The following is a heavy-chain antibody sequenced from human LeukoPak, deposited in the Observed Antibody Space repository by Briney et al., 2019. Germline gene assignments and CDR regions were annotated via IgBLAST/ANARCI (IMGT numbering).Heavy chain of an antibody. J-gene: IGHJ5*02. CDR1: GYTFTSYG. V-gene: IGHV1-18*01. CDR3: AVVLRFLEEGFDP. Sequence: PVASVKVSCKASGYTFTSYGISWVRQAPGQGLEWMGWISAYNGNTNYAQKLQGRVTMTTDTSTSTAYMELRSLRSDGTAVYYCAVVLRFLEEGFDPWGQGTLVTVSS. D-gene: IGHD3-3*01. CDR2: ISAYNGNT.